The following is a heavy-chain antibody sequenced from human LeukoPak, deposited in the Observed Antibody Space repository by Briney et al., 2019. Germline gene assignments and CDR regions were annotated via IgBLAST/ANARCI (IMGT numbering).Heavy chain of an antibody. CDR2: ISYDGSNK. CDR3: AKLGYYYDSSLPAHYYYGMDV. V-gene: IGHV3-30*18. Sequence: GGSLRLSCAASGFTFSSYGMHWVRQAPGKGLGWVAVISYDGSNKYYADSVKGRFTISRDNSKNTLYLQMNSLRAEDTAVYYCAKLGYYYDSSLPAHYYYGMDVWGQGTTVTVSS. J-gene: IGHJ6*02. CDR1: GFTFSSYG. D-gene: IGHD3-22*01.